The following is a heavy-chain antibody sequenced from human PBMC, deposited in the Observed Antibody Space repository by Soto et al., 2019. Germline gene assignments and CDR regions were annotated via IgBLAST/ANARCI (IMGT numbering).Heavy chain of an antibody. D-gene: IGHD2-2*01. J-gene: IGHJ6*02. CDR3: AKDSWFDLGYCSSTSCLSSAPRYYYYYGMDV. CDR2: ISGSGGST. Sequence: PGGSLRLSCAASGFTFSSYAMSWVRQSPGKGLEWVSAISGSGGSTYHADSVKGRFTISRDNSKNTLYLQMNSLRAEDTAVYYCAKDSWFDLGYCSSTSCLSSAPRYYYYYGMDVWGQGTTVTVSS. V-gene: IGHV3-23*01. CDR1: GFTFSSYA.